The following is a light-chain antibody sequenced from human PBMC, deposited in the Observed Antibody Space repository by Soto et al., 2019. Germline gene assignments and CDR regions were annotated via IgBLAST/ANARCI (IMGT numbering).Light chain of an antibody. CDR1: QSVSSN. Sequence: EIVMTQSPATLSVSPGERATLSCRASQSVSSNLAWYQQKPGQAPRLLIYGASTRATGIPARFSGSGSGTEFTLTITRLEPEDFAVYYCQQYVTSSPRTFGQGTKV. J-gene: IGKJ1*01. CDR3: QQYVTSSPRT. V-gene: IGKV3-15*01. CDR2: GAS.